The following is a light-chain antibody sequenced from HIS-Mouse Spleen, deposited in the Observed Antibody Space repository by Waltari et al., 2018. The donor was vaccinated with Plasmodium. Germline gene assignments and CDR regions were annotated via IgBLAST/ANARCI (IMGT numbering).Light chain of an antibody. J-gene: IGLJ3*02. CDR2: EDS. CDR1: ALPKKY. Sequence: SYELTQPPSVSVSPGQTARITCSGDALPKKYAYWYQQKSGQAPVLVTYEDSKRPSGLPERFSGSSSGTMATVTISGAQVEDEADYYCYSTDSSGNHRVFGGGTKLTVL. CDR3: YSTDSSGNHRV. V-gene: IGLV3-10*01.